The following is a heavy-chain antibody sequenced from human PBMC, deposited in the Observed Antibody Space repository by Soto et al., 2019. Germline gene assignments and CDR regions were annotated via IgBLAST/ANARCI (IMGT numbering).Heavy chain of an antibody. CDR1: GYSISTGFN. CDR2: IYYSGST. J-gene: IGHJ6*02. Sequence: KPSETLSLTCAVSGYSISTGFNWAWIRQPPGKGLEWIGYIYYSGSTTYNPSLKSRVTISVDTSKNQFSLKLTSVTAADTAVYYCAIDRLTEQQLGGYYYYGMDVWGQGTTVTVSS. CDR3: AIDRLTEQQLGGYYYYGMDV. D-gene: IGHD6-13*01. V-gene: IGHV4-61*01.